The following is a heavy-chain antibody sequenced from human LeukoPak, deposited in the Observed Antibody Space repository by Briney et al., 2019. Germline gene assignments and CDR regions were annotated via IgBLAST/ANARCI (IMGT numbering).Heavy chain of an antibody. Sequence: GGSLRLSCAASGFTFSNAWMSWVRQAPGRGLEWAGRIKSNTDGGTTDYAAPVKGRFTISRDDSKNALYLQMNSLKTEDTAIYYCTTGGPYGDSYAFDIWGQGTMVTVSS. D-gene: IGHD4-17*01. CDR2: IKSNTDGGTT. V-gene: IGHV3-15*01. J-gene: IGHJ3*02. CDR1: GFTFSNAW. CDR3: TTGGPYGDSYAFDI.